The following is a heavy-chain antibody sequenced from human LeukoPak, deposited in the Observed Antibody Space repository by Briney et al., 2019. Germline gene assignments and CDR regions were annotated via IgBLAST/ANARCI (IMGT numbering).Heavy chain of an antibody. CDR3: ARTRAAAFDP. CDR1: GGTFSSYA. V-gene: IGHV1-69*05. J-gene: IGHJ5*02. Sequence: GASVKVSCKASGGTFSSYAISWVRQAPGQGLEWMGGIIPIFGTANYAQKFQGRVTITTDESTSTAYMELSSLRSEDTAAYYCARTRAAAFDPWGQGTLVTVSS. CDR2: IIPIFGTA. D-gene: IGHD6-13*01.